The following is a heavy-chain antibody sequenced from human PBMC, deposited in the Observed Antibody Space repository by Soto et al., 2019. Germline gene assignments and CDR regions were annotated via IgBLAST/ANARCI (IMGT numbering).Heavy chain of an antibody. J-gene: IGHJ6*02. D-gene: IGHD3-3*01. CDR2: ISGSGGST. V-gene: IGHV3-23*01. CDR1: GFTFSSYA. CDR3: AKDPRGITIFGVVIREIGMDV. Sequence: GGSLRLSCAASGFTFSSYAMSWVRQAPGKGLEWVSAISGSGGSTYYADSVKGRFTISRDNSKNTPYLQMNSLRAEDTAVYYCAKDPRGITIFGVVIREIGMDVWGQGTTVTVSS.